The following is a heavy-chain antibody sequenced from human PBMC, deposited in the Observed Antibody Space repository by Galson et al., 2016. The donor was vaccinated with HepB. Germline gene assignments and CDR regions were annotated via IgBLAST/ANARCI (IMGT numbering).Heavy chain of an antibody. D-gene: IGHD2-21*01. CDR1: GFSLTDYA. CDR3: AKAYRSCGGDCSYVWYFDV. CDR2: ITDRGTRT. J-gene: IGHJ2*01. Sequence: SLRLSCAASGFSLTDYAITWVRQAPGKGLEWVSAITDRGTRTSYADSLKGRLLLTRDTSKNIVYLQIDSLRAGDTAVYYCAKAYRSCGGDCSYVWYFDVWGRGTLVTVSS. V-gene: IGHV3-23*01.